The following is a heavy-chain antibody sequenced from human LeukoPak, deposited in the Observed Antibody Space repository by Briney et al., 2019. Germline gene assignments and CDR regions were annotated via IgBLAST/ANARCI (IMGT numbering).Heavy chain of an antibody. D-gene: IGHD3-16*01. CDR1: EFTFGSYA. V-gene: IGHV3-53*01. Sequence: GGSLRLSCVASEFTFGSYALHWVRQAPAKGLEWVSVIYSGGSTYYADSVKGRFTISRDNSKNTLYLQMNSLRAEDTAVYYCARSDVSLSYFDPWGQGTLVTVSP. J-gene: IGHJ5*02. CDR2: IYSGGST. CDR3: ARSDVSLSYFDP.